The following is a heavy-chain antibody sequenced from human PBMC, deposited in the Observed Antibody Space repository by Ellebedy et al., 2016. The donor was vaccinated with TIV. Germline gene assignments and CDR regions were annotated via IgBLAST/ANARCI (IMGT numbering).Heavy chain of an antibody. Sequence: GESLKISCAASGFTSITYGMHWVRQAPGKGLDWVAFIQFDGRNKKYADSVKGRFTISRDNSKNMLYLQMNSLRAEDTALYFCATAHNFITDYWGQGTLVTVSS. J-gene: IGHJ4*02. CDR3: ATAHNFITDY. CDR1: GFTSITYG. D-gene: IGHD1-20*01. CDR2: IQFDGRNK. V-gene: IGHV3-30*02.